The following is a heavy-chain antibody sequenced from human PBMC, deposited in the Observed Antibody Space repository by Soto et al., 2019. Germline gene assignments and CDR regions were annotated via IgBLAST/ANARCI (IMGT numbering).Heavy chain of an antibody. V-gene: IGHV1-46*01. Sequence: QVQLVQSGAEVKKPGASVKVSCKASGYTFTSYYMHWVRQAPGQGLEWMGIINPSGGSTSYAQKFQGRVTMTRDTSTSTVYMELSSLRSEDTAVYYCARDGLKIFGRNWFDPWGQGTLVTVSS. D-gene: IGHD3-3*01. J-gene: IGHJ5*02. CDR1: GYTFTSYY. CDR3: ARDGLKIFGRNWFDP. CDR2: INPSGGST.